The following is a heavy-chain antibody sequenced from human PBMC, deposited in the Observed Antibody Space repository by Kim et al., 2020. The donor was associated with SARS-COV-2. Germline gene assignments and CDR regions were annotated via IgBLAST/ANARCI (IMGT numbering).Heavy chain of an antibody. CDR2: IYYSGST. Sequence: SETLSLTCTVYGGSISSSSYYWGWIRQPPGKGLEWIGSIYYSGSTYYNPSLKSRVTISVDTSKNQFSLKLSSVTAADTAVYYCARRLGGWRNYGMDVWGQGTTVTVSS. CDR3: ARRLGGWRNYGMDV. CDR1: GGSISSSSYY. J-gene: IGHJ6*02. D-gene: IGHD6-19*01. V-gene: IGHV4-39*01.